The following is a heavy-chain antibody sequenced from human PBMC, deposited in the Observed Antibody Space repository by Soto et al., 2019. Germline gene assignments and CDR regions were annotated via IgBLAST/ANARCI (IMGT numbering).Heavy chain of an antibody. CDR2: ISAYNGNT. CDR3: ASNDDYGDYNAFDI. J-gene: IGHJ3*02. D-gene: IGHD4-17*01. V-gene: IGHV1-18*01. Sequence: ASVKVSCKASGYTFTSYGISWVRQAPGQSLEWMGWISAYNGNTNYAQKLQGRVTMTTDTSTSTAYMELRSLRSDYSAVYYCASNDDYGDYNAFDIWGQGTMVTVSS. CDR1: GYTFTSYG.